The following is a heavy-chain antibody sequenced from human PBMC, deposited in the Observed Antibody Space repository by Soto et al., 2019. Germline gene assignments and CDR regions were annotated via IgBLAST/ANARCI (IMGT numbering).Heavy chain of an antibody. D-gene: IGHD3-22*01. CDR1: GFTVSSNY. J-gene: IGHJ4*02. Sequence: GGSLRLSCAASGFTVSSNYMSWVRQAPGKGLEWVSVIYSGGSTYYADSVKGRFTISRDNSKNTLYLQMNSLRAEDTAVYYCARVRGSVVIALFDYWGQGTLVTV. V-gene: IGHV3-66*01. CDR2: IYSGGST. CDR3: ARVRGSVVIALFDY.